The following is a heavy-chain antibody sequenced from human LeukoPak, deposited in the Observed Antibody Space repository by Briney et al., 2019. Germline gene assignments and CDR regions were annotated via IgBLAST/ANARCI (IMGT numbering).Heavy chain of an antibody. J-gene: IGHJ3*02. CDR2: ISGSAGNT. Sequence: GGSLRLSCAVSGFSFITYGMHWVRQAPGEGLEWVSIISGSAGNTYYADSVKGRLTISRDNSKNTLYPQMNSLRAEDTAIYYCAKSPYGSGSFSALDIWGQGTTVTVSS. V-gene: IGHV3-23*01. CDR3: AKSPYGSGSFSALDI. D-gene: IGHD3-10*01. CDR1: GFSFITYG.